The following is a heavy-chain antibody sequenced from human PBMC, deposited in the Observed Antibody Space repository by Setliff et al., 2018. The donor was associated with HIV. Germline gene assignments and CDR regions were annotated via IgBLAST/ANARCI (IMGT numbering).Heavy chain of an antibody. J-gene: IGHJ5*02. V-gene: IGHV1-18*01. CDR3: ARVFYSSSWYNGWFDP. CDR1: GHTCTSDG. Sequence: VAPGQGSCQALGHTCTSDGISWARQAPGHGLEGMGWISADNGNTNYAKKFQGRVTMTRDTSISTAYMELSRLRSDDTAVYYCARVFYSSSWYNGWFDPWGQGTLVTVSS. CDR2: ISADNGNT. D-gene: IGHD6-13*01.